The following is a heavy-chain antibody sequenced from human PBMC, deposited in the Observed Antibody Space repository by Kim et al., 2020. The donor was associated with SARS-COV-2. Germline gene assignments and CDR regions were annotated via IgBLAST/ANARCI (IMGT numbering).Heavy chain of an antibody. Sequence: DGSEKYYGDSVKGRFTISRDNAENSLYLQLNSLRGEDTAVYYCVRGGTDYWGQGTLVTVSS. D-gene: IGHD1-26*01. CDR2: DGSEK. V-gene: IGHV3-7*01. CDR3: VRGGTDY. J-gene: IGHJ4*02.